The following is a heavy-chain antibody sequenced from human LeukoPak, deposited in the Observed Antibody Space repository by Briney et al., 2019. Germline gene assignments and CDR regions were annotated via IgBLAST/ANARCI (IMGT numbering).Heavy chain of an antibody. CDR3: ARGVVVVAATLSNYFDY. V-gene: IGHV4-4*07. D-gene: IGHD2-15*01. CDR2: IYTSGST. J-gene: IGHJ4*02. CDR1: GGSISSYY. Sequence: SETLSLTCTVSGGSISSYYCSWIRQPAGKGLEWIGRIYTSGSTNYNPSLKSRVTMSVDTAKNQFSLKLSSVTAADTAVYYCARGVVVVAATLSNYFDYWGQGTLVTVSS.